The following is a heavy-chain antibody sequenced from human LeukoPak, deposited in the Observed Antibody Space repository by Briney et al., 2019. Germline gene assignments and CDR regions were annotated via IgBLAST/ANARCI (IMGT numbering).Heavy chain of an antibody. J-gene: IGHJ3*02. D-gene: IGHD3-22*01. V-gene: IGHV1-8*01. CDR1: GYTFTSYD. CDR2: MNPNSGNT. CDR3: ARGGPMDDSSGYYFHAFDI. Sequence: GASVKVSCKASGYTFTSYDINWVRQATGQGLEWMGWMNPNSGNTGYAQKFQGRVTMTRNTSISTAYMELSSLRSEDTAVYYCARGGPMDDSSGYYFHAFDIWGQGTMVTVSS.